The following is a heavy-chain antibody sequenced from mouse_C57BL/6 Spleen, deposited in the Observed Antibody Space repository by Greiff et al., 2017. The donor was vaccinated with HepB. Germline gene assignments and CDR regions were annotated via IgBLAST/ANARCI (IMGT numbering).Heavy chain of an antibody. CDR3: ARLDYVVYFDY. CDR1: GYTFTSYW. V-gene: IGHV1-53*01. D-gene: IGHD1-1*01. J-gene: IGHJ2*01. Sequence: QVQLQQPGAELVKPGASVKLSCKASGYTFTSYWMHWVKQRPGQGLEWIGIINPSNGGTNYNEKFKSKATLTVDNSSSTAYMQLSSLTSEDSAVYYSARLDYVVYFDYWGQGTTLTVSS. CDR2: INPSNGGT.